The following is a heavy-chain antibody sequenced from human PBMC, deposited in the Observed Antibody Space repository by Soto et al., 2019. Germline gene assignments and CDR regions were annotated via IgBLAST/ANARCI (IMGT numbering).Heavy chain of an antibody. V-gene: IGHV1-46*01. J-gene: IGHJ6*02. D-gene: IGHD2-2*01. CDR3: ARDRKEDIVVVPAAMWYYYYYYGMDV. Sequence: GASVKVSCKASGYTFTSYYMHWVRQAPGQGLEWMGIINPSGGSTSYAQKFQGRVTMTRDTSTSTVYMELSSLRSEDTAVYYCARDRKEDIVVVPAAMWYYYYYYGMDVWGQGTTVTVS. CDR2: INPSGGST. CDR1: GYTFTSYY.